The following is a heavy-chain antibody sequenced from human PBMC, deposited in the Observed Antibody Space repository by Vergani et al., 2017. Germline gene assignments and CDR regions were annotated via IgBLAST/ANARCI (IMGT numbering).Heavy chain of an antibody. J-gene: IGHJ4*02. CDR2: IYWDDDK. Sequence: QITLKESGPTLVKPTQTLTLTCTFSGFSLSTSGVGVGWIRQPPGKALEWLALIYWDDDKRYSPSLKSRLTITKDTSKNPVVLTMTDMDPVDTAVYYCARDGPEYSSSGDFDYWGQGTLVTVSS. V-gene: IGHV2-5*02. D-gene: IGHD6-6*01. CDR1: GFSLSTSGVG. CDR3: ARDGPEYSSSGDFDY.